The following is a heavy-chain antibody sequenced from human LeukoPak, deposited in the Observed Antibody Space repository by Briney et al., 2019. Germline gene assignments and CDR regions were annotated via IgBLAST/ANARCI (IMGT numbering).Heavy chain of an antibody. V-gene: IGHV3-48*04. CDR1: GFTFSSHR. Sequence: GGSLRLSCAASGFTFSSHRMHWVRQAPGQGLEWVAYVSTSSTTIQYADSVRGRFTISRDDAKNSLSLQMNRLRVEDTAVYYCARVIAIHTVTPFDHWGQGTLVTVSS. CDR3: ARVIAIHTVTPFDH. D-gene: IGHD4-11*01. CDR2: VSTSSTTI. J-gene: IGHJ4*02.